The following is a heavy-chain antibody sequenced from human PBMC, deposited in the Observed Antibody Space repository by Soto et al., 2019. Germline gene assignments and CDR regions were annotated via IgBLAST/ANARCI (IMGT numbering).Heavy chain of an antibody. Sequence: QITLNESGPTPVKPRQTLTLTCTFSGFSLTTSGVGVGWIRQSPGKAPEWLALIYWDDDKRYSPSLKSRLTITKDTSTNQVVLTMADLDPADTATYSCAHRVLRTVFGLVTTTAIYFDFWGQGTPVAVSS. D-gene: IGHD3-3*01. V-gene: IGHV2-5*02. CDR2: IYWDDDK. CDR3: AHRVLRTVFGLVTTTAIYFDF. CDR1: GFSLTTSGVG. J-gene: IGHJ4*02.